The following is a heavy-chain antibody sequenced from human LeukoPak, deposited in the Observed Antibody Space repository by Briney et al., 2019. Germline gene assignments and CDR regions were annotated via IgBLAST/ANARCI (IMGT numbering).Heavy chain of an antibody. CDR3: ARELGVYYYDSSGSYRQGAFDI. V-gene: IGHV3-23*01. D-gene: IGHD3-22*01. CDR1: GFTFSSYA. CDR2: ISASGGST. J-gene: IGHJ3*02. Sequence: PGGSLRLSCAASGFTFSSYAMTWVRQAPGKGLEWVSAISASGGSTYYADSVKGRFTISRDNSKNTLYLQMNSLRAEDTAVFYCARELGVYYYDSSGSYRQGAFDIWGQGTMVTVSS.